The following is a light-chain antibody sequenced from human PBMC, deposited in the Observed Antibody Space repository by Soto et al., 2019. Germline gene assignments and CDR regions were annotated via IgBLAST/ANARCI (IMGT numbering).Light chain of an antibody. V-gene: IGKV3-20*01. CDR1: HTVTINY. CDR3: QQYGGSRWT. CDR2: ATS. Sequence: IVLSQSPDTLSLSPGERATLSCRASHTVTINYFGWYQQRPGQAPRLLIYATSRRATGIPDRFSGSGSGTDFTLTISRLDPEDFAVYYCQQYGGSRWTFGQGTKVDIK. J-gene: IGKJ1*01.